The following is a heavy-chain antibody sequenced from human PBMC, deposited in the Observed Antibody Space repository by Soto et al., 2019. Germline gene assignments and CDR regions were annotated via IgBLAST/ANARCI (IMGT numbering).Heavy chain of an antibody. V-gene: IGHV1-2*02. CDR2: INPNSGGT. CDR3: AIRNDFWSGYYPY. J-gene: IGHJ4*02. Sequence: GASVKVSCKASGYTFTGYYMHWVRQAPGQGIEWMGWINPNSGGTNYAQKFQGRVTMTRDTSISTAYMELSRLRSDDTAVYYCAIRNDFWSGYYPYWGQGTLVTVSS. D-gene: IGHD3-3*01. CDR1: GYTFTGYY.